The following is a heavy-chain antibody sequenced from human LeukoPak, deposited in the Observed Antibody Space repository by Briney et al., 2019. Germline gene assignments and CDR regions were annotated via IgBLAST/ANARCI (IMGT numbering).Heavy chain of an antibody. V-gene: IGHV3-7*01. CDR3: ARGPPFYSSGRSNLYYFDY. CDR2: IKQDGSEK. Sequence: GGSLRLSCAASGFTFSSYWMSWVPQAPGKGLKWVANIKQDGSEKYYVDSVKGRFTISRDNAKNSLYLQMNSLRAEDTAVYYCARGPPFYSSGRSNLYYFDYWGQGTLVTVSS. CDR1: GFTFSSYW. D-gene: IGHD6-19*01. J-gene: IGHJ4*02.